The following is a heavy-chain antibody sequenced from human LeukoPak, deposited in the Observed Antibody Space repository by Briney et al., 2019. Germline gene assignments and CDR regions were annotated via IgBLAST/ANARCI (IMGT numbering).Heavy chain of an antibody. Sequence: GGSLRLSCAASGFTFSNYAMSWVRQAPGKGLEWVSGIRGSGGSTYYADSVKGRFTISRDNSKNTLYLQMNSLTDEDTAVYYCAKKWGVGTTTLDYFDYWGQGTLVTVSS. CDR3: AKKWGVGTTTLDYFDY. J-gene: IGHJ4*02. V-gene: IGHV3-23*01. D-gene: IGHD1-26*01. CDR2: IRGSGGST. CDR1: GFTFSNYA.